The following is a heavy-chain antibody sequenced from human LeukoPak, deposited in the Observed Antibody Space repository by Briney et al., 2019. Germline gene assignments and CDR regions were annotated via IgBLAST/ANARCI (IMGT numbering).Heavy chain of an antibody. Sequence: PGGSLRLSCAASGFTFSSYRMHWVRQAPGKGLVWVSRINSDGSSTSYADSVKGRFTISRDNAKNTLYLQMNSLRAEDTAVYYCARDLRAWYMVRGVIPQSGMDVWGQGTTVTVSS. CDR1: GFTFSSYR. J-gene: IGHJ6*02. D-gene: IGHD3-10*01. V-gene: IGHV3-74*01. CDR2: INSDGSST. CDR3: ARDLRAWYMVRGVIPQSGMDV.